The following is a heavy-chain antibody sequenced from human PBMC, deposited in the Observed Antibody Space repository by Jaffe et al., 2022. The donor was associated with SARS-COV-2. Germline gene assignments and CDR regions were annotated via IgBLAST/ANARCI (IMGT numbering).Heavy chain of an antibody. CDR3: ARPAAVAVSSRDDDAFDI. Sequence: QVQLVQSGAEVKKPGASVKVSCKASGYTFTSYAMHWVRQAPGQRLEWMGWINAGNGNTKYSQKFQGRVTITRDTSASTAYMELSSLRSEDTAVYYCARPAAVAVSSRDDDAFDIWGQGTMVTVSS. V-gene: IGHV1-3*01. J-gene: IGHJ3*02. D-gene: IGHD6-19*01. CDR1: GYTFTSYA. CDR2: INAGNGNT.